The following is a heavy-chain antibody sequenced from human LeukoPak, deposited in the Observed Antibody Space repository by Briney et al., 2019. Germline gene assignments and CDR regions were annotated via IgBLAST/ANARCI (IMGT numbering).Heavy chain of an antibody. J-gene: IGHJ4*02. D-gene: IGHD3-10*01. CDR1: GFTVSSSY. CDR3: ARAGVWFGESSHN. CDR2: IYGGAST. V-gene: IGHV3-53*01. Sequence: GGSLRLSCAASGFTVSSSYMSWVRQAPGKGLEWVSVIYGGASTYYADSVKGRFTVSRDNSKNTMYLQMNSLRVEDTAVYYCARAGVWFGESSHNWGQGTLVTASS.